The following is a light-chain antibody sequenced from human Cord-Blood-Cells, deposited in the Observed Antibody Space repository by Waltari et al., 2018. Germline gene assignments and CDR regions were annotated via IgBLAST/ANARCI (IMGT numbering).Light chain of an antibody. V-gene: IGLV2-8*01. CDR2: EVS. CDR1: SSDVGGYNY. Sequence: QSALTQPPSASGSPGQSVTISCTGTSSDVGGYNYVSWYQHHPGKAPKLMIYEVSKRPSGVPDRFSGSKSGNTASLTVSGLQAEDEADYYCSSYAGSNRVFGGGTKLTVL. CDR3: SSYAGSNRV. J-gene: IGLJ3*02.